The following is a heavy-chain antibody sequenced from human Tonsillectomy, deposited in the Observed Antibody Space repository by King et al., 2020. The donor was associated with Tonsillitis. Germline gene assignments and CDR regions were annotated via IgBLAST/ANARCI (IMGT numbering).Heavy chain of an antibody. CDR1: GGSFSGFY. D-gene: IGHD1-26*01. CDR3: ARGRVGADYFQH. J-gene: IGHJ1*01. V-gene: IGHV4-34*01. Sequence: QVQLQQWGAGLLKPWETLSLTCAVYGGSFSGFYWSWIRQPPGKGLEWIGEINHSGSTKYNPYLKSRVAISVDTSKNQFSLQLSSLTVADTAVYYCARGRVGADYFQHWGQGTLVTVSS. CDR2: INHSGST.